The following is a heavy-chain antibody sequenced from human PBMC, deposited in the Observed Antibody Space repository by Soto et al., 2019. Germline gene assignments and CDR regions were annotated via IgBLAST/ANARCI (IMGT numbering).Heavy chain of an antibody. V-gene: IGHV4-31*11. D-gene: IGHD3-10*01. J-gene: IGHJ4*02. Sequence: SETLSLTCAVSGASIKTGGYYWTWIRQDPGKGLEWIGYVYYSGTTYYNPSLKSRVTISVDTSKNQFSLKLSSVTAADTAVYYCARVGYMVRGVKALDYWGQGTLVTVSS. CDR3: ARVGYMVRGVKALDY. CDR1: GASIKTGGYY. CDR2: VYYSGTT.